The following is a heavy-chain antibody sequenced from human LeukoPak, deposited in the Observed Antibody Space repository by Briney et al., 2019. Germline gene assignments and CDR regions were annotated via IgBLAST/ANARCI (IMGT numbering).Heavy chain of an antibody. Sequence: GGSLRLSCAASGFTFSSYAMSWVRQAPGKGLEWVSAISGSGGSTYYADSVKGRFTISRDNSKNTLYLKRNSLRAEDTAVYYCAKEKRDPVAGNYYYYYMDVWGKGPTVTVSS. D-gene: IGHD6-19*01. V-gene: IGHV3-23*01. J-gene: IGHJ6*03. CDR3: AKEKRDPVAGNYYYYYMDV. CDR2: ISGSGGST. CDR1: GFTFSSYA.